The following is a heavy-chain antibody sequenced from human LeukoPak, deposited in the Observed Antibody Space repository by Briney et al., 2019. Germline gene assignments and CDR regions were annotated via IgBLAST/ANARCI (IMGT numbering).Heavy chain of an antibody. CDR3: VTTLDFIAVAVDYYFDY. Sequence: GGSLRLSCVASGFTFRNYWMHWVRQAPGKGLEWVAFIRYDGNNKYYADSVKGRFTISRDNSKNTLYLQMNSLRAEDTAVYYCVTTLDFIAVAVDYYFDYWGQGSLVTVSS. CDR2: IRYDGNNK. J-gene: IGHJ4*02. CDR1: GFTFRNYW. D-gene: IGHD6-19*01. V-gene: IGHV3-30*02.